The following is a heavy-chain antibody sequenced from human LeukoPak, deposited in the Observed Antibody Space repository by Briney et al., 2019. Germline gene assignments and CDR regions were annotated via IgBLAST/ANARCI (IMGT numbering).Heavy chain of an antibody. J-gene: IGHJ4*02. CDR1: GDSITGSSYY. CDR3: ARHYYASTGYYYFAY. D-gene: IGHD3-22*01. V-gene: IGHV4-39*01. Sequence: PSETLSLTCTVSGDSITGSSYYWGGIRQPPGKWLEWIGSMFYSGSTYSNPPLKSRVTISVDTSKNQFSLKLTSVTAADPAVYYCARHYYASTGYYYFAYWGQGTLVTVSS. CDR2: MFYSGST.